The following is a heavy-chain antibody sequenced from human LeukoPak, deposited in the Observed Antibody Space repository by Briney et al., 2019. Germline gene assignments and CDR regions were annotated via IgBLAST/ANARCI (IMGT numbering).Heavy chain of an antibody. CDR1: GGSISSHY. D-gene: IGHD2-15*01. CDR2: ISNSGST. Sequence: KPSETLSLTCTVSGGSISSHYWTWIRQSPVKGLEWIGDISNSGSTSYNPSLKSRVTISIDTSKNQFSLKLSSVTAADTAVYYCGRDALVGYFSYYYMDVWGKGTTVTDSS. CDR3: GRDALVGYFSYYYMDV. J-gene: IGHJ6*03. V-gene: IGHV4-59*11.